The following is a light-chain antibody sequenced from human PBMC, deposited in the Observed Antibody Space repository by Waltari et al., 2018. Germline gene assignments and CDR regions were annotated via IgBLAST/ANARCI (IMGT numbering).Light chain of an antibody. J-gene: IGLJ3*02. CDR1: GLAKLY. V-gene: IGLV3-25*02. Sequence: SNELTQPPSLSVSPGQTAMITCSGDGLAKLYSYWYQQRPGQAPVLLIYKDSERPSGIPERFSGSSSGTTVTLTISGVQAEEEAYYYCQSPDSSGTSWVFGGGTKLTVL. CDR3: QSPDSSGTSWV. CDR2: KDS.